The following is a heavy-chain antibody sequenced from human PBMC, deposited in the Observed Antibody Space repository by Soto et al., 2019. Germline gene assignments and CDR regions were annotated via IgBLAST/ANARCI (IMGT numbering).Heavy chain of an antibody. V-gene: IGHV1-69*01. CDR2: IMPTVDSA. D-gene: IGHD6-19*01. Sequence: QVQLVQSGAEVKTPGSSVKVSCKASGGTLSDYAISWVRQAPGQGREWMGGIMPTVDSANYAQTFQGRLTISADESTSTANLEPSSRRSDDTAVYYCAVAAVREIMAQESSGMAVWGQGTTVIVSS. CDR3: AVAAVREIMAQESSGMAV. CDR1: GGTLSDYA. J-gene: IGHJ6*02.